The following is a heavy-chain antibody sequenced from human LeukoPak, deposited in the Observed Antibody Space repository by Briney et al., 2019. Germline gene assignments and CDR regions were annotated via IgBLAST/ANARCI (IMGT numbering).Heavy chain of an antibody. Sequence: ASVKVSCKASGYTFTSYYMHWVRQAPGQGLEWMGIINPSGGSTSYAQKLQGRVIMTTDTSTSTVYMELRSLRSDDTAVYYCAREASSTWYTDYWGQGTLVTVSS. CDR2: INPSGGST. V-gene: IGHV1-46*01. D-gene: IGHD6-13*01. CDR3: AREASSTWYTDY. J-gene: IGHJ4*02. CDR1: GYTFTSYY.